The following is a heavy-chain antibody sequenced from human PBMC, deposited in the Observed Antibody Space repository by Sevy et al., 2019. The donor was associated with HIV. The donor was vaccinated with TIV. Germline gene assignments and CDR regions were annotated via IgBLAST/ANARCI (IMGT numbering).Heavy chain of an antibody. CDR1: GFTFSDYY. V-gene: IGHV3-11*01. CDR3: ARVVTMIVVVNDAFDI. J-gene: IGHJ3*02. D-gene: IGHD3-22*01. CDR2: ISSSGSTI. Sequence: GGSLRLSCAASGFTFSDYYMSWIRQAPGKGLEWVSYISSSGSTIYYADSVKGRLTISRDNAKNSLYLQMNSLRAEDTAVYYCARVVTMIVVVNDAFDIWGQGTMVTVSS.